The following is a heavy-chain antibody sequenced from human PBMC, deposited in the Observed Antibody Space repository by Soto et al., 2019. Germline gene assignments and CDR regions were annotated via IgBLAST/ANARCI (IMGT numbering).Heavy chain of an antibody. CDR1: GYSFTSYW. CDR3: ARRYFYDSSGYYPAYAFDI. CDR2: IYPGDSDT. V-gene: IGHV5-51*01. D-gene: IGHD3-22*01. J-gene: IGHJ3*02. Sequence: GESLKISCKGSGYSFTSYWIGWVRQMPGKGLESMGIIYPGDSDTRYSPSFQGQVTISADKSISTAYLQWSSLKASDTAMYYCARRYFYDSSGYYPAYAFDIWGQGTMVTVSS.